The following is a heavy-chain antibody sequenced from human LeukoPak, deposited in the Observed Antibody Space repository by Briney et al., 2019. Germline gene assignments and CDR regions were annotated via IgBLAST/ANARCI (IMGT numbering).Heavy chain of an antibody. Sequence: SETLSLTCAVYSGSFNSYFWSWVRQVPGKGLEWIAELYESGGTNYNPSRKSRVTISVDTSKNQFSLNLTSVTAADTAIYYCARVPGGFFDFWGQGALVTVSS. CDR1: SGSFNSYF. CDR2: LYESGGT. CDR3: ARVPGGFFDF. J-gene: IGHJ4*02. V-gene: IGHV4-34*01. D-gene: IGHD5-12*01.